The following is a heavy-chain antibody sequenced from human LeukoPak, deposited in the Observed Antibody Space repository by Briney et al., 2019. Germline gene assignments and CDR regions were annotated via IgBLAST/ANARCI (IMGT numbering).Heavy chain of an antibody. CDR3: ARDFWSGYGYFDS. Sequence: SETLSLTCAVYGGSISGYYWSWIRQLPGQALEWIGYIYYTGTTFYNPSLKSRLTISIDTSKNQFSLRLTSVTAADTAVYYCARDFWSGYGYFDSWGQGSLVTVSS. V-gene: IGHV4-31*11. CDR1: GGSISGYY. J-gene: IGHJ4*02. D-gene: IGHD3-3*01. CDR2: IYYTGTT.